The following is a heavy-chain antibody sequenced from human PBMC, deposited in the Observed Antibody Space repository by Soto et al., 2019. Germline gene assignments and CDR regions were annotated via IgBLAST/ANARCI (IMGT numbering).Heavy chain of an antibody. V-gene: IGHV3-30-3*01. J-gene: IGHJ4*02. Sequence: QVQLVESGGGVVQPGRSLRLSCAASGFTFSSYAMHWVRQAPGKGLEWVAVISYDGSNKYYADSVKGRFTISRDNSKNTVYLQMTSLRAEDAAVYYWARDDYGDYAAVYWGQGTLVTVSS. D-gene: IGHD4-17*01. CDR2: ISYDGSNK. CDR3: ARDDYGDYAAVY. CDR1: GFTFSSYA.